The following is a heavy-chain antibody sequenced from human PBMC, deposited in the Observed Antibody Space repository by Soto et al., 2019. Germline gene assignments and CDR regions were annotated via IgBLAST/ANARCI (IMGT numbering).Heavy chain of an antibody. CDR3: ARQPNKGYYYYGMDV. J-gene: IGHJ6*02. Sequence: GESLKISCKGSGYSFTSYWIGWVRQMPGKGLEWMGIIYPSDSYTNYSPSFQGHVTISADKSISTAYLQWSSLKASDTAMYYCARQPNKGYYYYGMDVWGQGTTVTVSS. CDR2: IYPSDSYT. CDR1: GYSFTSYW. V-gene: IGHV5-51*01.